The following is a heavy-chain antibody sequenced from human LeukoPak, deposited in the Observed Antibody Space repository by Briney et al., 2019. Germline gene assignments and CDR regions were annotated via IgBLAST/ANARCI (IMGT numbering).Heavy chain of an antibody. D-gene: IGHD1-7*01. J-gene: IGHJ6*03. CDR1: GGTFSSYA. Sequence: ASVKVSCKASGGTFSSYAISWVRQAPGQGLEWMGGIIPIFGTANYAQKFQGRVTITTDESTSTAYMELSSLRSEDTAVYYCASVVELRSSGYYYYMDVWGKGTTLTVSS. CDR3: ASVVELRSSGYYYYMDV. V-gene: IGHV1-69*05. CDR2: IIPIFGTA.